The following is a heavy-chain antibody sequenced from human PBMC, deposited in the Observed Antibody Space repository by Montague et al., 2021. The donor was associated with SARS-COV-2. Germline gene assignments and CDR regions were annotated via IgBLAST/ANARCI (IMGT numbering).Heavy chain of an antibody. J-gene: IGHJ4*02. CDR3: ARGFDY. CDR1: GGSISSYY. D-gene: IGHD3-10*01. V-gene: IGHV4-59*01. Sequence: SETLSLTCTVSGGSISSYYSSWIRQPPGKGLEWIGYIYYSGSTNYNPSLKSRVTISVDTSKNQFSLKLSSVTAADTAVYYCARGFDYWGQGTLVTVSS. CDR2: IYYSGST.